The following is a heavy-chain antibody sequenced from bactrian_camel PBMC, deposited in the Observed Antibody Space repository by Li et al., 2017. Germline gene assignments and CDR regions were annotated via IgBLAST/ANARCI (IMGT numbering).Heavy chain of an antibody. Sequence: HVQLVESGGGSVQAGGSLRLSCAASGYTFSSGCMVWFRQGAGLKREGVAAIAADGSISYADSVKGRFTISRDNLQRAIYLQMDNLKTDDTAMYYCAGRSAACTIAGWGSASSYTDWGQGTQVTVS. CDR3: AGRSAACTIAGWGSASSYTD. CDR2: IAADGSI. V-gene: IGHV3S53*01. J-gene: IGHJ4*01. CDR1: GYTFSSGC. D-gene: IGHD5*01.